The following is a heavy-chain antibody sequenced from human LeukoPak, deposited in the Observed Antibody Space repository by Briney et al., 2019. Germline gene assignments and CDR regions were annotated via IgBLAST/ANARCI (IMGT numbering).Heavy chain of an antibody. J-gene: IGHJ6*02. CDR3: ARGKRVDTAMVTYYYYGMDV. V-gene: IGHV4-4*07. Sequence: PSETLSLTCTVSGGSISSYYWSWIRQPAGKGLEWIGRIYTSGSTNYNPSLKSRVTMSVDTSKNQFSLKLSSVTAADTAVYYCARGKRVDTAMVTYYYYGMDVWGQGTTVTVPS. CDR2: IYTSGST. CDR1: GGSISSYY. D-gene: IGHD5-18*01.